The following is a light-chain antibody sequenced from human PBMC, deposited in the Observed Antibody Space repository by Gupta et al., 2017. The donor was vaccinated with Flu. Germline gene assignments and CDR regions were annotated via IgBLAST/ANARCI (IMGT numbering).Light chain of an antibody. Sequence: EIVLTQSPATMFLSPGERATLSCRASQSVNNYLAWYQQKPGRAPRLLIYDASTRATGIPARFSGSGSGTDFTLTISSLEPEDFAVYYGQQRSNEQPITFGQGTRLEIK. V-gene: IGKV3-11*01. CDR2: DAS. J-gene: IGKJ5*01. CDR3: QQRSNEQPIT. CDR1: QSVNNY.